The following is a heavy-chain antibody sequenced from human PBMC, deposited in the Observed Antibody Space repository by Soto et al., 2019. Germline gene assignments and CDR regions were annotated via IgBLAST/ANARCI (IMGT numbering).Heavy chain of an antibody. CDR1: GYTFTSYG. J-gene: IGHJ5*02. Sequence: ASVKVSCKASGYTFTSYGISWVRQAPGQGLEWMGWISAYNGNTNYAQKLQGRVTMTTDTSTSTAYMELRSLRSDDTAVYYCARPATYYDILTGYLIDPWGQGTLVTVSS. CDR3: ARPATYYDILTGYLIDP. CDR2: ISAYNGNT. D-gene: IGHD3-9*01. V-gene: IGHV1-18*01.